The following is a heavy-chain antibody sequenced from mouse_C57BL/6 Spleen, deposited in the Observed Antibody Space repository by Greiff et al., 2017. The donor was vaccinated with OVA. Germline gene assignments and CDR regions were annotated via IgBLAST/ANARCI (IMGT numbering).Heavy chain of an antibody. CDR1: GYTFNSYW. J-gene: IGHJ1*03. V-gene: IGHV1-53*01. CDR3: AREGSSPYWYFDV. D-gene: IGHD1-1*01. Sequence: QVQLQQSGTELVKPGASVKLSCKASGYTFNSYWMHWVKQRPGQGLEWIGNINPSNGGTNYNEKFKSKATLTVDKSSSTAYMQLSSLTSEDSAVYYCAREGSSPYWYFDVWGTGTTVTVSS. CDR2: INPSNGGT.